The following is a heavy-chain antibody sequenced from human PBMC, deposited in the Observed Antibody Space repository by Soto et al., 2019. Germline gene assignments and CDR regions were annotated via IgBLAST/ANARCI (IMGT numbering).Heavy chain of an antibody. V-gene: IGHV4-39*01. CDR3: ASLQVPGNIDY. CDR1: GGSISSRNYY. J-gene: IGHJ4*02. Sequence: QLQLQESGPGLVKPSETLSLTCTVSGGSISSRNYYWAWVRQPPGKGLEWIGNIYYSGDTYYRPSLRSRLTITVDPSKNQFSLKLSSLTAGDTAMYYCASLQVPGNIDYWGQGNLVTGSS. CDR2: IYYSGDT. D-gene: IGHD6-13*01.